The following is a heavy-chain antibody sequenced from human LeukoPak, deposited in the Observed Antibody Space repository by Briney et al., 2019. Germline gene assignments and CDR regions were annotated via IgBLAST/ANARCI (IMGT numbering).Heavy chain of an antibody. CDR3: ARRPYCGADCYYDS. V-gene: IGHV4-59*01. Sequence: PSETLSLTCTVSGGSISTYSWSWIRQPPGKGLEWIGDIYYSGTTNYSPSLKSRVTISVDTSKNQFSLRLSSVTAADTAVYYCARRPYCGADCYYDSCGQGTLVTVSS. CDR1: GGSISTYS. D-gene: IGHD2-21*02. J-gene: IGHJ5*01. CDR2: IYYSGTT.